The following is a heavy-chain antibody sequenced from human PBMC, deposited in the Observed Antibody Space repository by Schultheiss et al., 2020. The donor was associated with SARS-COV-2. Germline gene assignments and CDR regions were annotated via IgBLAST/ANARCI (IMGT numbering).Heavy chain of an antibody. CDR3: ARVDLETALVGGLDV. V-gene: IGHV4-31*03. CDR1: GDSFSSGGAY. J-gene: IGHJ6*02. Sequence: SETLSLTCTLSGDSFSSGGAYWNWVRQHPGKGLEWIGYILHTGITHYNPSLSSRLTMSIDTSKNQFSLHLTSVTAADTAVYYCARVDLETALVGGLDVWGQGSTVTVSS. CDR2: ILHTGIT. D-gene: IGHD5-18*01.